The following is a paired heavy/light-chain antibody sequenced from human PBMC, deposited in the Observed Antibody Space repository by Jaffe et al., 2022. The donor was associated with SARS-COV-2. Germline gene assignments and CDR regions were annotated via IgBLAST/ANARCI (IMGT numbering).Light chain of an antibody. CDR3: QSYDSSLSVV. CDR2: GNS. J-gene: IGLJ2*01. Sequence: QSVLTQPPSVSGAPGQRVTISCTGSSSNIGAPYDVHWYQQLPGTAPKLLIYGNSNRPSGVPDRFSGSKSGTSASLAITGLQADDEADYYCQSYDSSLSVVFGGGTKLTVL. CDR1: SSNIGAPYD. V-gene: IGLV1-40*01.
Heavy chain of an antibody. CDR1: GGSISSRGYY. CDR2: IFYSGGT. J-gene: IGHJ3*02. D-gene: IGHD3-10*01. Sequence: QLQLQESGPGLVKPSETLSLTCTVSGGSISSRGYYWGWIRQPPGKGPEWIGYIFYSGGTYYHPSLKSRVTISVDTSKSQFSLSLTSVTAADTAVYYCARRDSGSDAFDMWGQGTMVTVSS. CDR3: ARRDSGSDAFDM. V-gene: IGHV4-39*01.